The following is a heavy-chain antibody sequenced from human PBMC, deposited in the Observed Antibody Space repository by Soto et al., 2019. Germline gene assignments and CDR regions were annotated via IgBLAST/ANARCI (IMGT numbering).Heavy chain of an antibody. CDR2: IYYSGST. D-gene: IGHD2-2*02. Sequence: TLSLTCTVSGGSISSGDYYWSWIRQPPGKGLEWIGYIYYSGSTYYNPSLKSRVTISVDTSKNQFSLKLSSVTAADTAVYYCARGVGYCSSTSCYTYGMDVWGQGTTVTVS. CDR3: ARGVGYCSSTSCYTYGMDV. V-gene: IGHV4-30-4*01. CDR1: GGSISSGDYY. J-gene: IGHJ6*02.